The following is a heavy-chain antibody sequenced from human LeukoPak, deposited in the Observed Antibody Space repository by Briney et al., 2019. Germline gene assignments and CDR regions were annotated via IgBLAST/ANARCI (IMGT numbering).Heavy chain of an antibody. CDR3: AKASNPYYDFWSGNYYFDY. CDR1: GFIFNTYA. J-gene: IGHJ4*02. CDR2: IASSGGGT. D-gene: IGHD3-3*01. Sequence: GGSLRLSCAASGFIFNTYAMSWVRQAPGKGLEWVSAIASSGGGTYYTDSVKGRFTISRDNSKNTLYLQMNSLRAEDTAVYYCAKASNPYYDFWSGNYYFDYWGQGTLVTVSS. V-gene: IGHV3-23*01.